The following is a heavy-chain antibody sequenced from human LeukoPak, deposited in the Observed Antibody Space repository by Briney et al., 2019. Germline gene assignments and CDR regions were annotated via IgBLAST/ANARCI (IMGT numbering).Heavy chain of an antibody. V-gene: IGHV3-7*03. Sequence: GGSLRLSCAGSGFTFSGSWMSWVRQAPGKGLEWVANINQDGSGEYYVDSVKGRFTISRDNAKNSLYLQMNSLRAEDTAVYYCANDWAWEPHDAFDIWGQGTMVTVSS. J-gene: IGHJ3*02. CDR2: INQDGSGE. CDR3: ANDWAWEPHDAFDI. D-gene: IGHD1-26*01. CDR1: GFTFSGSW.